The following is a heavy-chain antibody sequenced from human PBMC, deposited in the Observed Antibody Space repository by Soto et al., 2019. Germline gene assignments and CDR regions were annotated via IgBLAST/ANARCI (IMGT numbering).Heavy chain of an antibody. CDR3: ARFLDVHGDGYYYYSGMDG. Sequence: QVQLVESGGGVVQPGRSLRLSCAASGFTFSSYGMHWVRQAPGKGLEWVAAIWYDGSNKYYADSVKGRFTISRDNSKNTLYLQMNSLRAEDTAVYYCARFLDVHGDGYYYYSGMDGWGQGTTVTVSS. J-gene: IGHJ6*02. CDR2: IWYDGSNK. V-gene: IGHV3-33*01. CDR1: GFTFSSYG. D-gene: IGHD3-3*01.